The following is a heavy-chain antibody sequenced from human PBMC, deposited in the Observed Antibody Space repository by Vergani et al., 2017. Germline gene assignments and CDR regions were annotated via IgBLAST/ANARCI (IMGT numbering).Heavy chain of an antibody. V-gene: IGHV4-34*01. CDR3: ARDRVVGATYYYYYYMDV. CDR2: INHSGST. CDR1: GGSFSGYY. J-gene: IGHJ6*03. Sequence: QVQLQQWGAGLLKPSETLSLTCAVYGGSFSGYYWSWIRQPPGKGLEWIGEINHSGSTYYNPSLKSRVTISVDTSKNQFSLKLSSVTAADTAVYYCARDRVVGATYYYYYYMDVWGKGTTVTVSS. D-gene: IGHD1-26*01.